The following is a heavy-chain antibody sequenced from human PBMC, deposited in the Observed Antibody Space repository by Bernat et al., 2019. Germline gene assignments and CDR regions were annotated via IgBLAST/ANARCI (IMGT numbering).Heavy chain of an antibody. D-gene: IGHD3-3*01. V-gene: IGHV3-33*01. CDR1: GFTFSSYG. CDR2: IWSDGSNK. Sequence: QVQLVESGGGVVQPGRSLRLSCAASGFTFSSYGMHWVRQAPGKGLEWVAVIWSDGSNKYYADSVKCRFTISRDNSKNTLYLQMNSLRAEDTAVYYCAREDRSSYDFWSGYYRDRCFDYWGQGTLVTVSS. CDR3: AREDRSSYDFWSGYYRDRCFDY. J-gene: IGHJ4*02.